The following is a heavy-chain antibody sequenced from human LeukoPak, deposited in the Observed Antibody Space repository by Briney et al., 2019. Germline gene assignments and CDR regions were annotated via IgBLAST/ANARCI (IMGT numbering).Heavy chain of an antibody. J-gene: IGHJ5*02. D-gene: IGHD3-10*01. V-gene: IGHV4-38-2*02. CDR3: ARYYYGSASYYKGINWFDP. CDR2: IYHSGST. Sequence: SETLSLTCTVSGYSISSGYYWGWIRPPPGKGLEWIGSIYHSGSTYYNPSLRSRVTISVDTSKNQFSLKLSSVTAAHTAVYYCARYYYGSASYYKGINWFDPWGQGTLVTVSS. CDR1: GYSISSGYY.